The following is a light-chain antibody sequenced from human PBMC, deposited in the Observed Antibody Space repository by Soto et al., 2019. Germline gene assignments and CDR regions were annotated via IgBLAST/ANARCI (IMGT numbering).Light chain of an antibody. CDR3: QQRSNWPKT. CDR1: QSVSSN. Sequence: EVVMTQSPATLSVSPGERATVSCRASQSVSSNLAWYQQKPGQAPRLLIYGASTRATGIPARFSGSGSGTEFTLTISSLQSEDFAVYYCQQRSNWPKTFGQGTKVDIK. J-gene: IGKJ1*01. V-gene: IGKV3-15*01. CDR2: GAS.